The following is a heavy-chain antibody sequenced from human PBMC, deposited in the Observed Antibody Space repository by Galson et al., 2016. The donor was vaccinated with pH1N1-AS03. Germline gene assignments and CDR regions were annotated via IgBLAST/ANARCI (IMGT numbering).Heavy chain of an antibody. CDR1: EYIFTSYW. Sequence: QSGAEVKKPGESLKISCKTSEYIFTSYWVAWVRHMPGKGLEWMGIIYPGDSDTRYSPSFQGQVTISADRPINTAYLQWSSLMASDTAIYYCARQVRDGYNDYFDYWGQGILVTVSS. CDR2: IYPGDSDT. V-gene: IGHV5-51*01. CDR3: ARQVRDGYNDYFDY. D-gene: IGHD5-24*01. J-gene: IGHJ4*02.